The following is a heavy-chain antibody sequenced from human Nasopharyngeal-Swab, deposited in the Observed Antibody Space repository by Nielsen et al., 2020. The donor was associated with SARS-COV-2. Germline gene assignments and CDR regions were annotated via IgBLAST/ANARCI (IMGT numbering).Heavy chain of an antibody. CDR3: ATALTICGADHYYYYDGMDV. CDR1: GYTLTELS. J-gene: IGHJ6*02. Sequence: ASVKVSCKVSGYTLTELSMHWVRQAPGKGLECMGGFDPEDGETIYAQKFQGRVTMTEDTSTDTAYMELSSLRSEDTAVYYCATALTICGADHYYYYDGMDVWGQGTTVTVSS. D-gene: IGHD3-3*01. CDR2: FDPEDGET. V-gene: IGHV1-24*01.